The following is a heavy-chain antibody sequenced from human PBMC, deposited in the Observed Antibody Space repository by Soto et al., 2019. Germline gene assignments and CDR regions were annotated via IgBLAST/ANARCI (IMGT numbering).Heavy chain of an antibody. Sequence: SETLCLTCTVSGGSISSYYWSWIRQPPGKGLEWIGYIYYSGSTNYNPSLKSRVTISVDTSKNQFSLKLSSVTAADTAVYYCARQYCSGGSCNINWFDPWGQGTLVTVS. CDR2: IYYSGST. V-gene: IGHV4-59*08. J-gene: IGHJ5*02. CDR3: ARQYCSGGSCNINWFDP. D-gene: IGHD2-15*01. CDR1: GGSISSYY.